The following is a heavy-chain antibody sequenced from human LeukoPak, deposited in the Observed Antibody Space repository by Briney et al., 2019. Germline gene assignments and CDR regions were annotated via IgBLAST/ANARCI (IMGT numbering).Heavy chain of an antibody. D-gene: IGHD5-24*01. CDR2: IIPILGIA. Sequence: ASVKVSCKASRGTFSSYTISWVRQAPGQGLDWMGRIIPILGIANYAQKFQGRVTITADKSTSTAYMELSSLRSEDTAVYYCARSLRDGYIPDYWSQGTLVTVSS. J-gene: IGHJ4*02. CDR3: ARSLRDGYIPDY. CDR1: RGTFSSYT. V-gene: IGHV1-69*02.